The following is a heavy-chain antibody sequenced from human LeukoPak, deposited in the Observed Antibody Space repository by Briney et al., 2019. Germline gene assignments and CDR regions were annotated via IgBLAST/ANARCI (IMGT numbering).Heavy chain of an antibody. D-gene: IGHD2-15*01. CDR2: ISSSGSAI. J-gene: IGHJ4*02. CDR1: GFTFSSYE. V-gene: IGHV3-48*03. CDR3: ARVSSDGSFSDY. Sequence: PGGSLRLSCAAPGFTFSSYEMNWVRQAPGKGLEWVSYISSSGSAIYYADSVKGRFTISRDNAKNSLYLQMNSLRAEDTAVYYCARVSSDGSFSDYWGQGTLVTVSS.